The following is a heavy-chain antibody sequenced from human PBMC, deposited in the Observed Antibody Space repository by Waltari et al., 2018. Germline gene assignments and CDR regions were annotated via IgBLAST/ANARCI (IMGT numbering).Heavy chain of an antibody. J-gene: IGHJ2*01. CDR3: ASSTTVTPEQWYFDL. CDR2: IIPIFGTA. CDR1: GGTFSSYA. V-gene: IGHV1-69*12. Sequence: QVQLVQSGAEVKKPGSSVKVSCKASGGTFSSYAISWVRQAPGQGLEWMGGIIPIFGTANYAQKFQGRVTITADESTSTAYMGLGSLRSEGTAVYYCASSTTVTPEQWYFDLWGRGTLVTVSS. D-gene: IGHD4-4*01.